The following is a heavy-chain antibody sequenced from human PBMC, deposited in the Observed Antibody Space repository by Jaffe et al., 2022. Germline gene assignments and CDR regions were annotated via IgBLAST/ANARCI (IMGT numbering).Heavy chain of an antibody. CDR2: IYTSGST. CDR3: ARAYFDWLPFDY. Sequence: QVQLQESGPGLVKPSQTLSLTCTVSGGSISSGSYYWSWIRQPAGKGLEWIGRIYTSGSTNYNPSLKSRVTISVDTSKNQFSLKLSSVTAADTAVYYCARAYFDWLPFDYWGQGTLVTVSS. V-gene: IGHV4-61*02. D-gene: IGHD3-9*01. J-gene: IGHJ4*02. CDR1: GGSISSGSYY.